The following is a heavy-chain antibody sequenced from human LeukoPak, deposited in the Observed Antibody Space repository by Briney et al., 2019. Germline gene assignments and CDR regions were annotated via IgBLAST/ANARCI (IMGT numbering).Heavy chain of an antibody. CDR1: GGTFSSYA. CDR3: ARDSPPHREDAGSGWFDP. J-gene: IGHJ5*02. CDR2: IIPIFGTA. V-gene: IGHV1-69*01. D-gene: IGHD3-10*01. Sequence: GSSVKVSCRASGGTFSSYAVSWVRQAPGQGLEWMGGIIPIFGTANYAQKFQGRVTITADESTSTAYMELSSLRSEDTAVYYCARDSPPHREDAGSGWFDPWGQGTLVTVSS.